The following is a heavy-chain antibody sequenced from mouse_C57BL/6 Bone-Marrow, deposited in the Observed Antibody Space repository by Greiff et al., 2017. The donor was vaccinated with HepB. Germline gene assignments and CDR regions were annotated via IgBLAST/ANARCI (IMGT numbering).Heavy chain of an antibody. CDR2: IYPGDGDT. J-gene: IGHJ4*01. V-gene: IGHV1-82*01. D-gene: IGHD1-1*01. CDR1: GYAFSSSW. Sequence: VQLQQSGPELVKPGASVKISCKASGYAFSSSWMNWVKQRPGKGLEWIGRIYPGDGDTNYNGKFKGKATLTADKSSSTAYMQLSSLTSEDSAVYFCARSHYYGSVDYWGQGTSVTVSS. CDR3: ARSHYYGSVDY.